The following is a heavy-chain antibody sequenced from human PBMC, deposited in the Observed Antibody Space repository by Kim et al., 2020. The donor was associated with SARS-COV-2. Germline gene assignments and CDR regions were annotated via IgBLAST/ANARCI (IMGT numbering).Heavy chain of an antibody. V-gene: IGHV4-4*07. D-gene: IGHD6-13*01. J-gene: IGHJ3*02. Sequence: SETLSLTCTVSGGSISSYYWSWIRQPAGKGLEWIGRIYTSGSTNYNPSLKSRVTMSVDTSKNQFSLKLSSVTAADTAVYYCARDLRYSSSWVSAPDDAFDIWGQGTMVTVSS. CDR2: IYTSGST. CDR1: GGSISSYY. CDR3: ARDLRYSSSWVSAPDDAFDI.